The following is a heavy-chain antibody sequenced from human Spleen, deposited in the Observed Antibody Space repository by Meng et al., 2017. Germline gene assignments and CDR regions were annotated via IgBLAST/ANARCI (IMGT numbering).Heavy chain of an antibody. V-gene: IGHV4-34*01. CDR2: INHSGST. CDR1: GGSFSVCY. CDR3: ARGPTTMAHDFDY. Sequence: VQQQQWVALLFKPWYTCSLLGVASGGSFSVCYCSWIGQPPGKGLEWIVEINHSGSTNYNPSLERRATISVDTSQNNLSLRLSSVTAADSAVYYCARGPTTMAHDFDYWGQGTLVTVSS. J-gene: IGHJ4*02. D-gene: IGHD4-11*01.